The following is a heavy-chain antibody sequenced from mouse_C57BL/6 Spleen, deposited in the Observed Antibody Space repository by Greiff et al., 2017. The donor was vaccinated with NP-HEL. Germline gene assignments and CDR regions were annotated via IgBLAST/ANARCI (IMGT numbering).Heavy chain of an antibody. V-gene: IGHV1-53*01. D-gene: IGHD1-1*01. Sequence: VQLQQPGTELVKPGASVKLSCKASGYTFTSYWMHWVKQRPGQGLEWIGNINPSNGGTNYNEKFKSKATLTVDNSSSTAYMQLSSLTSEDSAVDYCARTGYYGSSYGAYWGQGTLVTVSA. CDR2: INPSNGGT. CDR3: ARTGYYGSSYGAY. J-gene: IGHJ3*01. CDR1: GYTFTSYW.